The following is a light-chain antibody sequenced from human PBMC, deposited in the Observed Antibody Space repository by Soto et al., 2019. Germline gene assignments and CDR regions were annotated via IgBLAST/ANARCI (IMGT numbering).Light chain of an antibody. J-gene: IGKJ1*01. CDR1: QGLGRW. Sequence: DIHMTQSPPSLSASVGDRVTITCRASQGLGRWLAWYQQRPEKAPKCLIYAASDLQSGVPSRFSGSGSGTEFTLTINNLQPEDFGTYYCQQYKTYPWTFGQRTTVEVK. CDR3: QQYKTYPWT. V-gene: IGKV1D-16*01. CDR2: AAS.